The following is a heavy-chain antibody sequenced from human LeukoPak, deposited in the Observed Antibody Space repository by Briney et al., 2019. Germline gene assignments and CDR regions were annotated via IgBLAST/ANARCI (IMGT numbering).Heavy chain of an antibody. CDR2: IYYSGST. V-gene: IGHV4-59*08. CDR1: GGSISSYY. J-gene: IGHJ4*02. CDR3: ARAPRALVNFDY. Sequence: PSETLSLTCTVSGGSISSYYWSWIRQPPGEGLGWIGYIYYSGSTNYNPSLKSRVTISVDTSKNQFSLKLSSVTAADTAVYYCARAPRALVNFDYWGQGTLVTVSS. D-gene: IGHD2-8*02.